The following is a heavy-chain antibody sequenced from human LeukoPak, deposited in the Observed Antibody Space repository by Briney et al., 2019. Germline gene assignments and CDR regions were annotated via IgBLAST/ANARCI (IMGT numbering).Heavy chain of an antibody. CDR2: INHSGST. V-gene: IGHV4-34*01. J-gene: IGHJ4*02. Sequence: SEPPSLTCAVYGRSFSGYYWGGIRQPPGKGLEWIGEINHSGSTNYNPCLNSRVTISVDTSKNQFSTYMGSATAPGTAVYYCSGKGWQGRGGYFDYWGQGTLVTVSS. CDR3: SGKGWQGRGGYFDY. D-gene: IGHD3-16*01. CDR1: GRSFSGYY.